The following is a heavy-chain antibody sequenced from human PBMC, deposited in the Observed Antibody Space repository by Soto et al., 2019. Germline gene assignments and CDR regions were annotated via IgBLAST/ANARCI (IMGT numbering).Heavy chain of an antibody. CDR1: GYTFTSYG. CDR2: ISAYNGNT. CDR3: ARDQTHSIHDAFDI. Sequence: ASVKVSCKASGYTFTSYGISWVRQAPGQGLEWMGWISAYNGNTNYAQKLQGRVTMTTDTSTSTAYMELRSLRSDDTAVYYCARDQTHSIHDAFDIWGQGTLVTVSS. J-gene: IGHJ3*02. V-gene: IGHV1-18*04. D-gene: IGHD3-3*02.